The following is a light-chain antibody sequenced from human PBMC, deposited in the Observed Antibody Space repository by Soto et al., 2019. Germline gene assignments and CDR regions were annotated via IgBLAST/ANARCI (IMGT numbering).Light chain of an antibody. CDR3: ATWDDSLSVFWV. J-gene: IGLJ3*02. CDR1: SSNIGKNY. V-gene: IGLV1-47*02. CDR2: SDN. Sequence: QSVLTQSPSPSGTPGQRVTIPCSGTSSNIGKNYVYGYQQFPGASPKLLIYSDNHRPSGVPDRFSGSKSGTSASLAISGLRSEDEADYYCATWDDSLSVFWVFGGGTKVTVL.